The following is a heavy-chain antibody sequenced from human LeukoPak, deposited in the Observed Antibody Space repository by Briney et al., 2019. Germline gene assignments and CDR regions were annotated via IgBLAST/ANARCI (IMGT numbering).Heavy chain of an antibody. Sequence: SETLSLTCTVSGGSISSYYWSWIRQPPGKGLEWIGYIYYSGSTNYNPSLKSRVTISVDTSKNQFSLKLSSVTAADTAVYYCARVRPHGYAYVWGSTSWLGSYYMDVWGKGTTVTISS. CDR2: IYYSGST. V-gene: IGHV4-59*01. J-gene: IGHJ6*03. CDR1: GGSISSYY. D-gene: IGHD3-16*01. CDR3: ARVRPHGYAYVWGSTSWLGSYYMDV.